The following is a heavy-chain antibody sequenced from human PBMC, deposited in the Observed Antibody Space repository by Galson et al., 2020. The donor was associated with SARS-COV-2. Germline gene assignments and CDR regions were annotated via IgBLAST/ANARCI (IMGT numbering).Heavy chain of an antibody. Sequence: GGSLRLSCAASGFTFSSYAMHWVRQAPGKGLEWVAVISYDGSNKYYADSVKGRFTISRDNSKNTLYLQMNSLRAEDTAVYYCAKDSEYYDILTGYFKRTSFYYYYGMDVWGQGTTVTVSS. CDR2: ISYDGSNK. V-gene: IGHV3-30*04. CDR1: GFTFSSYA. CDR3: AKDSEYYDILTGYFKRTSFYYYYGMDV. D-gene: IGHD3-9*01. J-gene: IGHJ6*02.